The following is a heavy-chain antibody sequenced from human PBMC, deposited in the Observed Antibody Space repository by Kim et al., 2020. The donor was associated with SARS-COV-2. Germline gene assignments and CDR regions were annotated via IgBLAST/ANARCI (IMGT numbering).Heavy chain of an antibody. Sequence: GGSLRLSCAASGFTFSSYWMSWVRQAPGKGLEWVANIKQDGSEKYYVDSVKGRFTISRDNAKNSLYLQMNSLRAEDTAVYYCAIEPIQQLVGVGYYYYGMDVWGQGTTVTVSS. CDR2: IKQDGSEK. D-gene: IGHD6-13*01. CDR1: GFTFSSYW. CDR3: AIEPIQQLVGVGYYYYGMDV. J-gene: IGHJ6*02. V-gene: IGHV3-7*01.